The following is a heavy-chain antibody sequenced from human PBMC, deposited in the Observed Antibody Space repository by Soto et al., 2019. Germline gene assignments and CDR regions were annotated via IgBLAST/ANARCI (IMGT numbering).Heavy chain of an antibody. CDR1: GFTFSSYS. CDR3: ARDAPRGSLLDY. V-gene: IGHV3-21*01. J-gene: IGHJ4*02. CDR2: ISSSSSYI. Sequence: LRLSCAASGFTFSSYSMNWVRQAPGKGLEWVSSISSSSSYIYYADSVKGRFTISRDNAKNSLYLQMNSLRAEDTAVYYCARDAPRGSLLDYWGQGTPVTVSS. D-gene: IGHD3-10*01.